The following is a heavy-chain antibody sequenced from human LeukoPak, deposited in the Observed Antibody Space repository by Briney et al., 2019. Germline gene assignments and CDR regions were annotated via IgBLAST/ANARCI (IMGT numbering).Heavy chain of an antibody. CDR3: ARQFGLYSSSFFDY. J-gene: IGHJ4*02. CDR1: GYSFTSYW. Sequence: KIGESLKISCKGSGYSFTSYWIGWVRQMPGKGLEWMGIIYPGDSDTRYSPSFQRQVTIPADKSISTAYLQWSSLRASDTAMYYCARQFGLYSSSFFDYWGQGTLVTVSS. D-gene: IGHD6-13*01. V-gene: IGHV5-51*01. CDR2: IYPGDSDT.